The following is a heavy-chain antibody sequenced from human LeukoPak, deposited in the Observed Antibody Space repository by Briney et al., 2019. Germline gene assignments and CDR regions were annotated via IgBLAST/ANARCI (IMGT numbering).Heavy chain of an antibody. J-gene: IGHJ2*01. D-gene: IGHD3-3*01. CDR2: ISGSGGST. CDR1: GFTFSSYG. Sequence: GGSLRLSCAASGFTFSSYGMSWVRQAPGKGLEWVSAISGSGGSTYYADSVKGRFTISRDNAKNSLYLQMNSLRAEDTAVYYCARDHFNYDFWSGYYPHWYFDLWGRGTLVTVSS. V-gene: IGHV3-23*01. CDR3: ARDHFNYDFWSGYYPHWYFDL.